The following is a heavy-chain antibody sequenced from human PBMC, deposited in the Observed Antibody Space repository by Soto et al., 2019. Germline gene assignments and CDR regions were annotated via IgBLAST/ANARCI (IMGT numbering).Heavy chain of an antibody. J-gene: IGHJ4*02. D-gene: IGHD1-26*01. Sequence: QVPLVQSGAEVKKPGASVKVSCKASGYTFTSYGISWVRQAPGQGLEWMGWISAYNGNTNYAQKLQGRVTMTTDTSTSTAYMELRSLRSDDTAVYYCAKSHLVGATNPDFDYWGQGTLVTVSS. CDR2: ISAYNGNT. CDR3: AKSHLVGATNPDFDY. CDR1: GYTFTSYG. V-gene: IGHV1-18*01.